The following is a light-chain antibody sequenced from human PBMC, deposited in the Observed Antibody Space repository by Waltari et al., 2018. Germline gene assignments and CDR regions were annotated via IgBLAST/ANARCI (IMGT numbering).Light chain of an antibody. Sequence: QSALTQPASVSGSPGQTITISCTGTSSDIGGHNYVSWYQQHPGKAPKLMIYDVVKRPSGVSNRFSGSKSGNTASLTISGLQAEDEAIYYCSSYASSKFGGGTKLTVL. CDR3: SSYASSK. CDR1: SSDIGGHNY. V-gene: IGLV2-14*01. CDR2: DVV. J-gene: IGLJ2*01.